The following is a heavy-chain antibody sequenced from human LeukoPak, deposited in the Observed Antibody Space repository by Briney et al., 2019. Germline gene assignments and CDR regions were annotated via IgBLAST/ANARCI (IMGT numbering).Heavy chain of an antibody. J-gene: IGHJ4*02. D-gene: IGHD3-22*01. Sequence: GESLKISCKGSGYSFTSYWLGWVRQMPGKGLEWMGIIYPGDSDTRYSPSFQGQVTISADKSISTAYLQWSSLKASDTAMYYCAINYYDSSGHYSGAYWGQGTLVTVSS. CDR3: AINYYDSSGHYSGAY. CDR1: GYSFTSYW. V-gene: IGHV5-51*01. CDR2: IYPGDSDT.